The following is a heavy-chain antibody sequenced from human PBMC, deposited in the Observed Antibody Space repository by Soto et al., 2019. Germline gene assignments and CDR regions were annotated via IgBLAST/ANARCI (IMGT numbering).Heavy chain of an antibody. D-gene: IGHD3-22*01. Sequence: GGSLRLSCAASGFTFSDYWMHWFRQVPGQGPVWVARINGDGSITSYADSVTGRFTISRDNTKETLDLHMRSLRAEDTAVYYCARAETTKYDSSGYGHWGQGTRVTVSS. J-gene: IGHJ4*02. CDR3: ARAETTKYDSSGYGH. V-gene: IGHV3-74*03. CDR2: INGDGSIT. CDR1: GFTFSDYW.